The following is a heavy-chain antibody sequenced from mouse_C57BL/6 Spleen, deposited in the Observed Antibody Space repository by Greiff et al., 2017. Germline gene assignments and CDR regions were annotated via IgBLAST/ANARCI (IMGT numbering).Heavy chain of an antibody. D-gene: IGHD1-1*01. J-gene: IGHJ2*01. CDR1: GYTFTSYW. Sequence: QVQLQQSGAELAKPGASVKLSCKASGYTFTSYWMHWVKQRPGQGLEWIGYINPSSGYTKYNQKFKDKATVTADKSSSTAYMQLSSLTYEDSAVYYCARSGYYYGSSAFDYWGQGTTRTVSS. CDR2: INPSSGYT. CDR3: ARSGYYYGSSAFDY. V-gene: IGHV1-7*01.